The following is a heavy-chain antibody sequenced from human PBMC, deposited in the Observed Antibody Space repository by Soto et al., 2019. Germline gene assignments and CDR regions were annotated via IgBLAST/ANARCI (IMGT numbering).Heavy chain of an antibody. CDR2: INPNTGGT. J-gene: IGHJ4*02. CDR3: ARQGNLVGTLDY. Sequence: ASVKVSCKASGFPFTDQYIHWVRQAPGHGLEWMGWINPNTGGTNSAQKLQGRVAMTRDTATNTAYMELKRVTFDDTAVYFCARQGNLVGTLDYWGQGTLVTVSS. V-gene: IGHV1-2*02. D-gene: IGHD2-8*02. CDR1: GFPFTDQY.